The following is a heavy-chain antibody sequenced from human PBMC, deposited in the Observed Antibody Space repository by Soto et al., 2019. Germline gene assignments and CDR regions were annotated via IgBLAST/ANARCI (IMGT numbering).Heavy chain of an antibody. V-gene: IGHV1-18*01. CDR2: ISDNSGTT. CDR1: GSSFTTYG. Sequence: QVQLVQSGPEVKNPGASVKLSCKASGSSFTTYGISWVRQAPGQGLEWVGWISDNSGTTKYAQILQGRITMTTQLSSTTAYMELRSLRSGDTAVYSFARRPGFSNSYFVAYNVDSWGHGTVVTVSS. J-gene: IGHJ5*01. D-gene: IGHD4-4*01. CDR3: ARRPGFSNSYFVAYNVDS.